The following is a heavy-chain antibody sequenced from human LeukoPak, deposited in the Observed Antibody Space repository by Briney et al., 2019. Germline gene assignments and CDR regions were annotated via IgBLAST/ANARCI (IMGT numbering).Heavy chain of an antibody. V-gene: IGHV4-38-2*01. CDR1: VYSVSSGYY. CDR2: IYHSGST. D-gene: IGHD5-18*01. J-gene: IGHJ4*02. Sequence: SETLSLTCAVSVYSVSSGYYWGWIRQPPGKGLEWIGSIYHSGSTYYNPSLKSRVTISVDTSKNQFSLKLSTVTAADTAVYYCARGLQEYTYGFHYWVQGTLVTVSS. CDR3: ARGLQEYTYGFHY.